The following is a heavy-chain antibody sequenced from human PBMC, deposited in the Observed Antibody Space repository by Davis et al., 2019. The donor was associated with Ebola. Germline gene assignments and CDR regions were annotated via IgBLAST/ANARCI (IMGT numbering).Heavy chain of an antibody. Sequence: SETLSLTCTVSGGSISSSSYYWSWIRQPPGKGLEWIGEINHSGSTNYNPSLKSRVTISVDTSKNQFSLKLSSVTAADTAVYYCARETYYYDSSGYVYYYGMDVWGQGTTVTVSS. V-gene: IGHV4-39*07. CDR2: INHSGST. D-gene: IGHD3-22*01. CDR3: ARETYYYDSSGYVYYYGMDV. J-gene: IGHJ6*02. CDR1: GGSISSSSYY.